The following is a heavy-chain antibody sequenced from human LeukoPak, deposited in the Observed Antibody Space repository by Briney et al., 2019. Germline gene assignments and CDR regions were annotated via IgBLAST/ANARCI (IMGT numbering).Heavy chain of an antibody. V-gene: IGHV1-46*01. Sequence: ASVKVSCKASGYTFTTYYMHWVPQAPGQGLEWMGIINPSGGSTSYALKFQGRVTMTRDMSTSTVYMELSSLRSEDTAVYYCARGAVAGTGYYDSSGYYSGYFDYWGQGTLVTVSS. D-gene: IGHD3-22*01. CDR3: ARGAVAGTGYYDSSGYYSGYFDY. J-gene: IGHJ4*02. CDR2: INPSGGST. CDR1: GYTFTTYY.